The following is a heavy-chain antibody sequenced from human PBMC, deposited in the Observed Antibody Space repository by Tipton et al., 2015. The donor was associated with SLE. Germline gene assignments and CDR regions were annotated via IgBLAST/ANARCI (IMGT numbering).Heavy chain of an antibody. CDR3: AKGRTGLLIDAFDI. CDR1: GFTFDDYA. J-gene: IGHJ3*02. D-gene: IGHD7-27*01. V-gene: IGHV3-43D*03. CDR2: IRWDGTRT. Sequence: SLRLSCVASGFTFDDYAMDWIRQAPGKGLEWVALIRWDGTRTYYADSVQGRFTISRDNSRNSLYLQMNSLRAEDTALYFCAKGRTGLLIDAFDIWGQGTMATVSS.